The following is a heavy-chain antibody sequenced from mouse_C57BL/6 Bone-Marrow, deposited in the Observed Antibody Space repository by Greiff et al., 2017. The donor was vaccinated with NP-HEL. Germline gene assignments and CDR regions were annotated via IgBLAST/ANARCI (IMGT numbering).Heavy chain of an antibody. J-gene: IGHJ1*03. D-gene: IGHD2-4*01. CDR2: INPGSGGT. Sequence: QVQLQQSGAELIRPGTSVKVSCKASGYAFTNYLIEWVKQRPGQGLEWIGVINPGSGGTNYNEKFKGKATLTADKSSSTAYMQLSSLTSEDSAVYFGARELRWYFDVWGTGTTVTVSS. V-gene: IGHV1-54*01. CDR3: ARELRWYFDV. CDR1: GYAFTNYL.